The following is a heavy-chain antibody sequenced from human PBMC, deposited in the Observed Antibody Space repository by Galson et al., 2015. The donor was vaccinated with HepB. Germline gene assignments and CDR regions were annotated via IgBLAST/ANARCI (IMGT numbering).Heavy chain of an antibody. CDR3: VKDGTATMTHLDY. D-gene: IGHD5-12*01. CDR2: ITKNGDNT. Sequence: SLRLSCAASGFSFSDYGMHWVRQAPGKGLEYVSTITKNGDNTYYADSLNGRFTISRDNSKNTLYLQMSGLRVEDTALYYCVKDGTATMTHLDYWGQGTLVTVSS. CDR1: GFSFSDYG. J-gene: IGHJ4*02. V-gene: IGHV3-64D*06.